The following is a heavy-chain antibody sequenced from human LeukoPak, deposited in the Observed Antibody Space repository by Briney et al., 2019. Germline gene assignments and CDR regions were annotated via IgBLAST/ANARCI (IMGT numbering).Heavy chain of an antibody. CDR1: GFTFSGSV. J-gene: IGHJ4*02. Sequence: GGSLKLSCAASGFTFSGSVMHWVRQASGKGLEWVGRITRKPNSYATVYAASVKGRFTISSDDSKNTAYLQMNSLKTEDTAVYYCTGGSGWYSPDYWGQGTLVTVSS. V-gene: IGHV3-73*01. CDR2: ITRKPNSYAT. CDR3: TGGSGWYSPDY. D-gene: IGHD6-19*01.